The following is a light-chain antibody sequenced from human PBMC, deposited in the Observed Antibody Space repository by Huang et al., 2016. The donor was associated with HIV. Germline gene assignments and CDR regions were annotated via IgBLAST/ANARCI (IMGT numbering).Light chain of an antibody. Sequence: ETVMTQSPASLSVSPGERATLSCRASQSVSSNLAWYQQKPGQAPRLLIYGASTRATDVPARFSGSGSGTEFTLTISSLQSEDSAFYYCQQYNNWPPLTFGGGTKVEI. CDR2: GAS. CDR3: QQYNNWPPLT. V-gene: IGKV3-15*01. J-gene: IGKJ4*01. CDR1: QSVSSN.